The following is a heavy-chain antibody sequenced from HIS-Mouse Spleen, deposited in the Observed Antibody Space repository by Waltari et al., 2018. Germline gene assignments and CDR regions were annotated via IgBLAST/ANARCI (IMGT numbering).Heavy chain of an antibody. V-gene: IGHV4-39*07. CDR3: AREIPYSSSWYDWYFDL. J-gene: IGHJ2*01. CDR1: GGSISSSSYY. D-gene: IGHD6-13*01. Sequence: QLQLQESGPGLVKPSETLSLTCTVSGGSISSSSYYWGWIRQPPGKGLVWIGSIYYSGSTYYTPPLKSRVTISVDTSKNQFSLKLSAVTAADTAVYYCAREIPYSSSWYDWYFDLWGRGTLVTVSS. CDR2: IYYSGST.